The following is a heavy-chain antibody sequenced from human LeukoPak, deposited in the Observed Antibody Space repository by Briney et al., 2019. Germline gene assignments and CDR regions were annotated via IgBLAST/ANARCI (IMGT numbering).Heavy chain of an antibody. Sequence: KPSETLSLTCAVYGGSFSGYYWSWIRQPPGKGLEWIGEINHSGSTNYNPSLKSRVTISVDTSKNQFSLKLSSVTAADTAVYYCATSRFGEGAFDIWGQGTMVTVSS. J-gene: IGHJ3*02. CDR1: GGSFSGYY. D-gene: IGHD3-10*01. CDR3: ATSRFGEGAFDI. CDR2: INHSGST. V-gene: IGHV4-34*01.